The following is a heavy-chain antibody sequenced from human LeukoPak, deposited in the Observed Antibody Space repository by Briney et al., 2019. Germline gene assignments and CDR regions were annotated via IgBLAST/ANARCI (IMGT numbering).Heavy chain of an antibody. CDR2: INHSGNT. D-gene: IGHD6-13*01. J-gene: IGHJ4*02. V-gene: IGHV4-34*01. CDR1: GAAFSDYY. Sequence: SETLSLTCAVYGAAFSDYYWTWIRQPPGKGLEWIGEINHSGNTNYNPSLKSRVTISVHTSINQFSLKLNSVTAADTAVYYCARDRIEAAGGGLPDWGRGTPVTVSS. CDR3: ARDRIEAAGGGLPD.